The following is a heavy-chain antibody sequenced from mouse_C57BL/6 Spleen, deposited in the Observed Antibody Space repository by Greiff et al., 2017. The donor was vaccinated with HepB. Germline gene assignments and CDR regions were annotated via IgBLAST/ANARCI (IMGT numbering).Heavy chain of an antibody. D-gene: IGHD2-3*01. V-gene: IGHV1-63*01. J-gene: IGHJ1*03. CDR1: GYTFTNYW. Sequence: VQLQQSGAELVRPGTSVKMSCKASGYTFTNYWIGWAKQRPGHGLEWIGDIYPGGGYTNYNEKFKGKATLTADKSSSTAYMQFSSLPSEDSAIYYCARRDGYWYFDVWGTGTTVTVSS. CDR3: ARRDGYWYFDV. CDR2: IYPGGGYT.